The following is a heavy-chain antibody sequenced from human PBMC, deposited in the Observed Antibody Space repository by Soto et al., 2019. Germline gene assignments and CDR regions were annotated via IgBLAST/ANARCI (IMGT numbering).Heavy chain of an antibody. V-gene: IGHV3-20*04. CDR2: ITWNGATT. D-gene: IGHD6-19*01. Sequence: EVQLVESGGGVVRPGGSLRLSCAASGFTFDDHGMTWVRQAPGKGLEWVSGITWNGATTGYADSVKGRFTISRDNAKNSLHLQMTSLRVEDTALYYCARDGGVVVAVDAFDVWGQGTMVTVSS. CDR1: GFTFDDHG. CDR3: ARDGGVVVAVDAFDV. J-gene: IGHJ3*01.